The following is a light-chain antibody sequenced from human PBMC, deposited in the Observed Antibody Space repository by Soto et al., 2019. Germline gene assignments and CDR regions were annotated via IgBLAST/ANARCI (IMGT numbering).Light chain of an antibody. J-gene: IGKJ1*01. Sequence: IVMTQSPDSLAVSLGERATINCKSSQSVLYSSNNKNYLAWYQQKPGQPPKLLIYWSSTRESGVPDRFSGSGSGTDFTLTISSLQAEDVAVYYCQQYYRPWTFGQGTKVDIK. V-gene: IGKV4-1*01. CDR2: WSS. CDR3: QQYYRPWT. CDR1: QSVLYSSNNKNY.